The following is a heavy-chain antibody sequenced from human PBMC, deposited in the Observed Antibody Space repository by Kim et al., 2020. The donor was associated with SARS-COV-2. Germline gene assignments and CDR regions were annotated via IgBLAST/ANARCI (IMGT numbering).Heavy chain of an antibody. D-gene: IGHD5-18*01. CDR3: VKGGRDTGIADY. CDR2: ISGNGAIT. J-gene: IGHJ4*02. CDR1: GFTFSSYA. V-gene: IGHV3-64D*06. Sequence: GGSLRLSCSASGFTFSSYAMHWVRQAPGKGLEYVSIISGNGAITYYTDSVKGRFTISRDTSKNTLYLQMNSPRTEDTAVYYCVKGGRDTGIADYWGQGTLVTVSS.